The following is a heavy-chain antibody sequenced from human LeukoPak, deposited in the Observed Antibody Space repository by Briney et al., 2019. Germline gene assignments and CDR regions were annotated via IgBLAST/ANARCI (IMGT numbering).Heavy chain of an antibody. D-gene: IGHD4-17*01. CDR3: ATHNSYGDYFDY. CDR2: ISWNSGSI. Sequence: PGGSLRLSCAASGFTFSSYAMSWVRQAPGKGLEWVSGISWNSGSIGYADSVKGRFTISRDNAKNSLYLQMNSLRAEDTALYYCATHNSYGDYFDYWGQGTLVTVSS. V-gene: IGHV3-9*01. J-gene: IGHJ4*02. CDR1: GFTFSSYA.